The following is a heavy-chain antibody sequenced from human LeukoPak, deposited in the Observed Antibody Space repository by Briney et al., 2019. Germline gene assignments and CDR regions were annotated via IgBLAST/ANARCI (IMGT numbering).Heavy chain of an antibody. CDR2: IIPILGIA. V-gene: IGHV1-69*04. J-gene: IGHJ4*02. D-gene: IGHD5-18*01. CDR1: GGTFSSYA. CDR3: AREAERGYSYGYEY. Sequence: SVKVSCKASGGTFSSYAISWVRQAPRQGLEWMGRIIPILGIANYAQKFQGRVTITADKSTSTAYMELSSLRSEDTAVYYCAREAERGYSYGYEYWGQGTLVTVSS.